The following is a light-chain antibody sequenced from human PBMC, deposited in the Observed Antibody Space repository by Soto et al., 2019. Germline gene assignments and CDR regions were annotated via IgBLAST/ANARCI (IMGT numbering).Light chain of an antibody. V-gene: IGLV1-51*01. CDR2: DNN. CDR1: NSNIGNNY. Sequence: QSVLTQPPSVSAAPGQKVTISCSGSNSNIGNNYVSWYQQLPGTAPKLLIYDNNKRPSGIPDRFSGSKSGTSATLGITGLQTGDEADYYCGTWDSGLSAVVFGGGTKVTVL. CDR3: GTWDSGLSAVV. J-gene: IGLJ3*02.